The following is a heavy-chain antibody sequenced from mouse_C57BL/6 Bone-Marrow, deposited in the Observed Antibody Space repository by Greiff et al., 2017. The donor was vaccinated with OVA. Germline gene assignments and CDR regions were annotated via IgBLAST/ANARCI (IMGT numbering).Heavy chain of an antibody. Sequence: QVQLQQPGAELVKPGASVKMSCKASGYTFTSYWITWVKQRPGQGLEWIGAIYPGSGRTNYNEKFKSKATLTVDTSSSTAYMQLSSLTSEDSAVYYCARSGITTVEGDFAMDYWGQGTSVTVSS. CDR3: ARSGITTVEGDFAMDY. CDR2: IYPGSGRT. J-gene: IGHJ4*01. CDR1: GYTFTSYW. V-gene: IGHV1-55*01. D-gene: IGHD1-1*01.